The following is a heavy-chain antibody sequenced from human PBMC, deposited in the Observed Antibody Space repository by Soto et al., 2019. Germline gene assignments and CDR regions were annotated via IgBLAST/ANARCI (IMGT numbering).Heavy chain of an antibody. CDR3: ARNWFSVAGRFNFDY. Sequence: SETLSLTCTVSGGSINTYYWSWIRQPPGKGLEWIGYVDYSGNSDSSPSLKSRVTISIDTSKNQVSLKLNSVTAADTAVYYCARNWFSVAGRFNFDYWGQGIPVTVSS. J-gene: IGHJ4*02. V-gene: IGHV4-59*01. CDR1: GGSINTYY. D-gene: IGHD6-19*01. CDR2: VDYSGNS.